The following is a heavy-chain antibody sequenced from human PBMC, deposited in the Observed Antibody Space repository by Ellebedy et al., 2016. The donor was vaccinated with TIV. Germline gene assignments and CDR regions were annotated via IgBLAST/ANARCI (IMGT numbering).Heavy chain of an antibody. Sequence: GESLKISXSASGFTFSSYAMHWVRQAPGKGLEYVSAISSNGGSTYYADSVKGRFTISRDNSKNTLYLQMNSLRAEDTAVYYCAKESGSYLYYGMDVWGQGTTVTVSS. CDR2: ISSNGGST. D-gene: IGHD3-10*01. CDR1: GFTFSSYA. V-gene: IGHV3-64*04. CDR3: AKESGSYLYYGMDV. J-gene: IGHJ6*02.